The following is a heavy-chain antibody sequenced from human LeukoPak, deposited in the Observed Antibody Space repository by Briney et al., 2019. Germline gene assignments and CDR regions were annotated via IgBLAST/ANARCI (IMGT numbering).Heavy chain of an antibody. CDR2: IYPGDSDT. D-gene: IGHD3-9*01. J-gene: IGHJ4*02. CDR1: GYSFTSYW. CDR3: ARLADEDFDWQPYFDY. V-gene: IGHV5-51*01. Sequence: PGESLKISCKGSGYSFTSYWIGWVRQMPGKGLEWMGIIYPGDSDTRYSPSFQGQVTISADKSISTAYLQWSSLKASDTAMYYCARLADEDFDWQPYFDYWGQGTLVTVSS.